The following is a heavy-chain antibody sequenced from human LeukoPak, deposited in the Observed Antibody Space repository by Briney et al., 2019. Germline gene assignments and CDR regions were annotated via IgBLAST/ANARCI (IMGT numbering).Heavy chain of an antibody. V-gene: IGHV4-59*08. CDR2: IYYSGST. CDR3: ARGPHYDFWSGYPPGYYYYGMDV. D-gene: IGHD3-3*01. Sequence: SETLSLTCAVYGGSFSGYYWSWIRQPPGKGLEWIGYIYYSGSTNYNPSLKSRVTISVDTSKNQFSLKLSSVTAADTAVYYCARGPHYDFWSGYPPGYYYYGMDVWGQGTTVTVSS. J-gene: IGHJ6*02. CDR1: GGSFSGYY.